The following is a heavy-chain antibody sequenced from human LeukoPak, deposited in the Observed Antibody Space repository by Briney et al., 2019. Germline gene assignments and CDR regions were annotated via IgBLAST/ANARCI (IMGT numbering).Heavy chain of an antibody. V-gene: IGHV4-38-2*02. CDR2: VYHSGST. J-gene: IGHJ3*02. D-gene: IGHD2-2*01. CDR1: GYSISSGYY. Sequence: SETLSLTCTVSGYSISSGYYWGWIRQPPGKGLEWIGSVYHSGSTYYNPSLKSRVTISVDTSKNQFSLNLSFVTAADTAVYYCAREGAYCSSTSCYAFDIWGQGTMVTVSS. CDR3: AREGAYCSSTSCYAFDI.